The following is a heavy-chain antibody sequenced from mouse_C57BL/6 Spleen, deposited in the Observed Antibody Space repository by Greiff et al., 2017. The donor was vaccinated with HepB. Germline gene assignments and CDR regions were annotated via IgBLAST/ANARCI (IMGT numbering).Heavy chain of an antibody. V-gene: IGHV1-52*01. CDR3: ARPTVAGPWFAY. J-gene: IGHJ3*01. Sequence: QVQLQQPGAELVRPGSSVKLSCKASGYTFTSYWMHWVKQRPIQGLEWIGNIDPSDSETHYNQKFKDKATLTVDKSSSTAYMQLSSLTSEDSAVYYCARPTVAGPWFAYWGQGTLVTVSA. CDR1: GYTFTSYW. CDR2: IDPSDSET. D-gene: IGHD1-1*01.